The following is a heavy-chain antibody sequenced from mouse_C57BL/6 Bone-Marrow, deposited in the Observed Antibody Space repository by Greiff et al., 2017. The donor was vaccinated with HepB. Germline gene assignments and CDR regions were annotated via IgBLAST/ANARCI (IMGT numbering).Heavy chain of an antibody. D-gene: IGHD2-4*01. V-gene: IGHV1-26*01. CDR1: GYTFTDYY. J-gene: IGHJ3*01. Sequence: EVQLQQSGPELVKPGASVKISCKASGYTFTDYYMNWVKQSHGKSLEWIGAINPNNGGTSYNQKFKGKATLTVDKSSSTAYMELRSLTSEDSAVYYCARSGDYTWFAYWGQGTLVTVSA. CDR2: INPNNGGT. CDR3: ARSGDYTWFAY.